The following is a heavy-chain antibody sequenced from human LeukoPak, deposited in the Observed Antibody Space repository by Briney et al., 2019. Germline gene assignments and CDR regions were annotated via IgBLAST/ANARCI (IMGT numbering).Heavy chain of an antibody. J-gene: IGHJ6*02. Sequence: PSETLSLTRTVSGGSVSNYYWNWIRQVPGKGLEWIGFIYYSERATYNPSLKSRVTISINTSKNQFSLKLTSVTTADTAVYYCARGDLALSGTREYYYYYGMDVWGQGTTVTVSS. CDR1: GGSVSNYY. V-gene: IGHV4-59*02. CDR3: ARGDLALSGTREYYYYYGMDV. CDR2: IYYSERA. D-gene: IGHD3-16*01.